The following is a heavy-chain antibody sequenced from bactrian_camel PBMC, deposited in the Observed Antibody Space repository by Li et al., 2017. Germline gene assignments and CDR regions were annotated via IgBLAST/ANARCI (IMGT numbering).Heavy chain of an antibody. V-gene: IGHV3S53*01. D-gene: IGHD2*01. CDR1: GRTYSKWC. CDR3: ATPVGGNYNKCFAS. Sequence: HVQLVESGGGSVQAGGSLRLSCAASGRTYSKWCMGWFRQVPGKEREGLATIDSRGITAYADSVKGRFTISRENAKNTVYLQMNSLKSEDTAPYYCATPVGGNYNKCFASWGQGTQVTVS. J-gene: IGHJ6*01. CDR2: IDSRGIT.